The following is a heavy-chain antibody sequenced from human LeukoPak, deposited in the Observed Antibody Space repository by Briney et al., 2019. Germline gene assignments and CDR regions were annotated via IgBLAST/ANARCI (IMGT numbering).Heavy chain of an antibody. J-gene: IGHJ4*02. CDR2: ISTYNGNT. CDR3: AREGIRIAAAGTIDY. Sequence: ASVKVSCKASGYTFSNYAINWVRQAPGQGLEWMGWISTYNGNTNYAQKLQDRVTMTTDTSTSTAYMELRSVRSDDTAMYNCAREGIRIAAAGTIDYWAGNPGHRLL. D-gene: IGHD6-13*01. V-gene: IGHV1-18*01. CDR1: GYTFSNYA.